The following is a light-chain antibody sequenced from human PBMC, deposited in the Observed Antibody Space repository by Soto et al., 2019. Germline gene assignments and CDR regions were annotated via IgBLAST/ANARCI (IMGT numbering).Light chain of an antibody. J-gene: IGLJ1*01. CDR3: SSYSSSTTPCV. CDR2: EVS. Sequence: QSALTQPASVSGSPGQSITISCTGTSSDLGGYNYVSWYQQHPGKAPKLMIYEVSDRPSGVSDRFSGSKSGNTASLTISGLQPEDEADYYCSSYSSSTTPCVFGSGTKLTVL. V-gene: IGLV2-14*01. CDR1: SSDLGGYNY.